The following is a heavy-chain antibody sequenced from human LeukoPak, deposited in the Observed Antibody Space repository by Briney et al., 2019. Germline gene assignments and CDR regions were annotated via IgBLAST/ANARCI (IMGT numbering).Heavy chain of an antibody. D-gene: IGHD1-26*01. Sequence: PGGSLRLSCVASGFTFSNFGIHWVRQAPGKGLEWVAVISYDGNKKYYTDSVKGRFTISRDNSKNTLYLQMNSLRAEDTAVYYCARDPSGYLVGATYYFDYWGQGTLVTVSS. J-gene: IGHJ4*02. CDR1: GFTFSNFG. CDR2: ISYDGNKK. CDR3: ARDPSGYLVGATYYFDY. V-gene: IGHV3-30*03.